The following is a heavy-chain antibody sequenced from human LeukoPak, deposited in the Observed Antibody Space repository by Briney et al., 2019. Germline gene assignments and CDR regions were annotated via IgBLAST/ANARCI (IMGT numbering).Heavy chain of an antibody. Sequence: GGSLRLSCAASGFTFSSYAMSWVRQAPGKGLEWISVISGSGGTTYYADSVKGRFTISRDNSKNTLYLQMNSLRAEDTAVYYCAKAIDYGDGNYFDYWGQGTLVTVSS. CDR3: AKAIDYGDGNYFDY. CDR2: ISGSGGTT. V-gene: IGHV3-23*01. J-gene: IGHJ4*02. CDR1: GFTFSSYA. D-gene: IGHD4-17*01.